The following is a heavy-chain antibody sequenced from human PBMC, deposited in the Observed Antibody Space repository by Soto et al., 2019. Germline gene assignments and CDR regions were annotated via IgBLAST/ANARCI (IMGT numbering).Heavy chain of an antibody. D-gene: IGHD3-10*01. CDR3: ARGGSGSDWDYYGMDV. CDR1: ALTASKNY. CDR2: IYSGGTT. V-gene: IGHV3-66*01. Sequence: EVQLVESGGGLVQPGGSLRLSCAGSALTASKNYMSWVRQPPGKGLEWVSGIYSGGTTYYADSVKDRFSISRDNSKSTLYLQMDNLRAGDTAVYSCARGGSGSDWDYYGMDVWVQGTTVTVSS. J-gene: IGHJ6*02.